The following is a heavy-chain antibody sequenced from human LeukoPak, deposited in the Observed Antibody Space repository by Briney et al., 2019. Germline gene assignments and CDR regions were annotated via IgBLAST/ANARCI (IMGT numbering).Heavy chain of an antibody. CDR2: IRYDGSNK. CDR1: GFTFSSYG. V-gene: IGHV3-30*02. J-gene: IGHJ6*03. CDR3: ARVLRYCSGGSCYVYYYYYMDV. D-gene: IGHD2-15*01. Sequence: GGSLRLSCAASGFTFSSYGMHWVRQAPGKGLEWVAFIRYDGSNKYYADSVKGRFTISRDNSKSTLYLQMNSLRAEDTAVYYCARVLRYCSGGSCYVYYYYYMDVWGKGTTVTVSS.